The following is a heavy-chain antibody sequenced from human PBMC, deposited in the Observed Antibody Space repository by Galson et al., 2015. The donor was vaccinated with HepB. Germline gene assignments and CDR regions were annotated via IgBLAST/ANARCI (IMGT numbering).Heavy chain of an antibody. D-gene: IGHD4-17*01. J-gene: IGHJ6*03. CDR2: ISYDGSNK. Sequence: SLRLSCAASGFTFSSYGMHWVRQAPGKGLEWVAVISYDGSNKYYADSVKGRFTISRDNSKNTLYLQMNSLRAEDTAVYYCAKARTRYGDYVSYYYMDVWGKGTTVTVSS. V-gene: IGHV3-30*18. CDR3: AKARTRYGDYVSYYYMDV. CDR1: GFTFSSYG.